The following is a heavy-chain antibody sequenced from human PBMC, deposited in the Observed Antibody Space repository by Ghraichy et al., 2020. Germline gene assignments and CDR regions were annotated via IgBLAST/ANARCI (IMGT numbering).Heavy chain of an antibody. CDR3: ARDAREMATNRQRISFSVAFDI. CDR2: IIPIYGTA. Sequence: SVKVSCKASGGTFSSYAISWVRQPPGQGLAWMGGIIPIYGTANYAPKFQGRVTITADEPTRTAYMELNSLRAEDTAVYYCARDAREMATNRQRISFSVAFDISGQGTMVTVPS. CDR1: GGTFSSYA. V-gene: IGHV1-69*13. J-gene: IGHJ3*02. D-gene: IGHD5-24*01.